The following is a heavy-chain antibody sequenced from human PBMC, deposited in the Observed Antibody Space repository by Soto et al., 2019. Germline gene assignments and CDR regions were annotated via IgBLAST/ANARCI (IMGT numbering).Heavy chain of an antibody. J-gene: IGHJ4*02. CDR1: GFTVSSNY. CDR2: IYSGGTT. D-gene: IGHD2-21*01. CDR3: ERGRPGRETDCCPIAY. Sequence: EVQLVESGGGLVQPGGSLRLSCAASGFTVSSNYMSWVRQAPGKGLESVSFIYSGGTTYYADSVKGRFTISRDSSKHTVFLQMNSLRAEDKAVYYCERGRPGRETDCCPIAYWGQGILVIVSS. V-gene: IGHV3-66*01.